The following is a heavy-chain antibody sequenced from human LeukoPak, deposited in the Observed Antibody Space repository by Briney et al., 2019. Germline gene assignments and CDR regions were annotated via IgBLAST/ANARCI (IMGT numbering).Heavy chain of an antibody. Sequence: SETLSLTCAVYGGSFSGYYWSWIRQPPGKGLEWIGEINHSGSTNYNPSLKSRATISVDTSKNQFSLKLSSVTAADTAVYYCARRGRIAAAGYFDYWGQGTLVTVSS. CDR2: INHSGST. V-gene: IGHV4-34*01. CDR3: ARRGRIAAAGYFDY. D-gene: IGHD6-13*01. J-gene: IGHJ4*02. CDR1: GGSFSGYY.